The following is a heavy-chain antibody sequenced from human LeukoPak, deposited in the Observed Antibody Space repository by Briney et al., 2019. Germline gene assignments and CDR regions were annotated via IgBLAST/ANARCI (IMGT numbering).Heavy chain of an antibody. J-gene: IGHJ4*02. CDR1: EFSVGSNY. Sequence: GGSLRLSCAASEFSVGSNYMTWVRQAPGKVLEWVSLIYSGGSTYYADSVKGRFTISRDNSKNTLYLQMNSLRAEDTAVYYCASGPSGYHNTGGQGTLVTVSS. CDR2: IYSGGST. CDR3: ASGPSGYHNT. D-gene: IGHD5-12*01. V-gene: IGHV3-66*01.